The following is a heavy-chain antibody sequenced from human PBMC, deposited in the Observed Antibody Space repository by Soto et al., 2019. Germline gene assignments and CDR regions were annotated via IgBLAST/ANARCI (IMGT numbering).Heavy chain of an antibody. CDR1: Y. D-gene: IGHD2-21*01. Sequence: YLQWPRHAQGQGLEWIGLINPNSGGTNYAQKFHGRVSMTRDTSISTAYMELSRLRSDDTAFYFFVIAEDFLCYYCKVSAVWLQGTTV. CDR2: INPNSGGT. J-gene: IGHJ6*01. V-gene: IGHV1-2*02. CDR3: VIAEDFLCYYCKVSAV.